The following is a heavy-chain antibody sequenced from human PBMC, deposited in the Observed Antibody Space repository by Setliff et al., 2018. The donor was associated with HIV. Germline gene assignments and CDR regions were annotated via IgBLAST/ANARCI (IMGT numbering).Heavy chain of an antibody. Sequence: KPSETLSLTCTVSGYSISSGYYWGWIRQPPGKGLEWIGSIYHSGSTYYNPSLKSRVTISVDTSKNQSSLKLSSVTAADTAVYYCARAGLGGSGGSWSEYGMDVWGQGTTVTVSS. J-gene: IGHJ6*02. CDR1: GYSISSGYY. V-gene: IGHV4-38-2*02. CDR3: ARAGLGGSGGSWSEYGMDV. D-gene: IGHD2-15*01. CDR2: IYHSGST.